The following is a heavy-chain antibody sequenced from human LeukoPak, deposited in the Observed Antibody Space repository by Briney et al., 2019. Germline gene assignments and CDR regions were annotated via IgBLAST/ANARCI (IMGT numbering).Heavy chain of an antibody. Sequence: HPGRSLRPSCAASGSTFTVFAMSWVRHAPGRGMGWVSTFSGIVGNTYYADSVTGRFTISRDTSRNTLYLQMNSLRAEDTAVYYCAKVGPEYSTSWYIRTTDFDYWGQGTLVTVSS. CDR3: AKVGPEYSTSWYIRTTDFDY. V-gene: IGHV3-23*01. D-gene: IGHD6-13*01. CDR2: FSGIVGNT. J-gene: IGHJ4*02. CDR1: GSTFTVFA.